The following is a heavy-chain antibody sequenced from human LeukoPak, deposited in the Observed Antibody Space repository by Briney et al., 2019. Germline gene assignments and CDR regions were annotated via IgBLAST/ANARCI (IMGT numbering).Heavy chain of an antibody. CDR2: ISGSGGST. Sequence: GGSLRLSCTTSGFTFSSYAMSWVRQAPGKGLEWVSAISGSGGSTYYADSVKGRCIVSRDNPKKTVHLQMTNLRAEDTGVYYCARSDMYCNGGRCYSDYYMDVWGKGTTVTVSS. V-gene: IGHV3-23*01. CDR3: ARSDMYCNGGRCYSDYYMDV. CDR1: GFTFSSYA. J-gene: IGHJ6*03. D-gene: IGHD2-15*01.